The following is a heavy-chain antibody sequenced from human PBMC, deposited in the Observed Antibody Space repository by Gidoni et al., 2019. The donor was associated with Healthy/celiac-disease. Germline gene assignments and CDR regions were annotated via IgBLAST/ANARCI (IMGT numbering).Heavy chain of an antibody. V-gene: IGHV3-15*01. CDR1: GFTFSNAW. CDR2: IKSKTDGGTT. D-gene: IGHD3-22*01. CDR3: TTAFDREMARGYWYFDL. Sequence: EVQLVESGGGLVKPGGSLRLSCAASGFTFSNAWMSWVRQAPGKGLEWVGRIKSKTDGGTTDYAAPVKGRFTISRDDSKNTLYLQMNSLKTEDTAVYYCTTAFDREMARGYWYFDLWGRGTLVTVSS. J-gene: IGHJ2*01.